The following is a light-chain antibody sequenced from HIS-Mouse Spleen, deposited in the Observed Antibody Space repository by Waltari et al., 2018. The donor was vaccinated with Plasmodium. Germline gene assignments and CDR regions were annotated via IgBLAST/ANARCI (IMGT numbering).Light chain of an antibody. V-gene: IGLV3-19*01. CDR3: NSRDSSGNHWV. J-gene: IGLJ3*02. CDR2: GKN. Sequence: SSELTQDPAVSVALGQTVRIPCQGHSLRSYYESWYQQKQGQAPVLVINGKNNRPSGIPDRFSGSSSGNTASLTITGAQAEDEADYYCNSRDSSGNHWVFGGGTKLTVL. CDR1: SLRSYY.